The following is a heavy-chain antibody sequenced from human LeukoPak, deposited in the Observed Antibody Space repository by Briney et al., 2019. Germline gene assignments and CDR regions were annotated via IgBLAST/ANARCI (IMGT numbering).Heavy chain of an antibody. V-gene: IGHV3-23*01. CDR1: GFTFTSYA. D-gene: IGHD1-26*01. CDR3: ARAQDSSGSYYLNAFDI. CDR2: ISGSGGST. Sequence: PGGSLRLSCAASGFTFTSYAMNWVRQAPGKGLEWVSGISGSGGSTYYADSVKGRFTISRDNSKNTLYLEMSSLRAEDTAVYYCARAQDSSGSYYLNAFDIWGQGTMVTVSS. J-gene: IGHJ3*02.